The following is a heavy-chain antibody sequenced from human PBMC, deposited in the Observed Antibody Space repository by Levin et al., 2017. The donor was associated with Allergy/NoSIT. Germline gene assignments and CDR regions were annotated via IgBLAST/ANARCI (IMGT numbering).Heavy chain of an antibody. Sequence: SVKVSCKASGGTFSSYAISWVRQAPGQGLEWMGGIIPIFGTANYAQKFQGRVTITADESTSTAYMELSSLRSEDTAVYYCARGGKGAFNWNSPLDYWGQGTLVTVSS. J-gene: IGHJ4*02. CDR3: ARGGKGAFNWNSPLDY. D-gene: IGHD1-1*01. V-gene: IGHV1-69*13. CDR1: GGTFSSYA. CDR2: IIPIFGTA.